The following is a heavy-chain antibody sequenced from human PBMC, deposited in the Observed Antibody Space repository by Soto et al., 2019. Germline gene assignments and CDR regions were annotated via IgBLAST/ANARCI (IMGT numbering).Heavy chain of an antibody. CDR2: IYYSGST. Sequence: QVQLQESGSGLVKPSKTLSLTCTVSGGSISSGDYYWSWIRQPPGKGLEWIGYIYYSGSTYYNPTLKSRVIISVDTSKNQFSLKMSSVTAADRAVYYCARSVWTIFEVAPPDFWGQGTLVTVSS. J-gene: IGHJ4*02. V-gene: IGHV4-30-4*01. D-gene: IGHD3-3*01. CDR1: GGSISSGDYY. CDR3: ARSVWTIFEVAPPDF.